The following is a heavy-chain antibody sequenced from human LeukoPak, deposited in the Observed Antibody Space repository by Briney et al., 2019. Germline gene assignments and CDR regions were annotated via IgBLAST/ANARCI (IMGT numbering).Heavy chain of an antibody. CDR2: IYHSGNT. Sequence: SEPLSFTCTVSGGSISSHYWSWLRQTPGKGLEWIGHIYHSGNTKYNSALKGRVTISDDASKNQFSLRLSSVTAADTAVYFCARGYDFWSGVMSDAFDIWGRGTKVTVSS. CDR3: ARGYDFWSGVMSDAFDI. D-gene: IGHD3-3*01. V-gene: IGHV4-59*11. CDR1: GGSISSHY. J-gene: IGHJ3*02.